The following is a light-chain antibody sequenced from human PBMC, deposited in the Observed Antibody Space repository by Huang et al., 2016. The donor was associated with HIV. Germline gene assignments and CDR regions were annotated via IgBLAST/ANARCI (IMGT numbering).Light chain of an antibody. CDR1: QSVSSSY. CDR2: GAS. Sequence: EIVLTQSPGTLSVSPGDRATLSCRASQSVSSSYLAWYQQKPAQAPRLIIYGASSRATGIPDRFSGSGSGTDFTLTISRLEPEDFAVYYCQLYCTSLFTFGPGTKVDIK. J-gene: IGKJ3*01. CDR3: QLYCTSLFT. V-gene: IGKV3-20*01.